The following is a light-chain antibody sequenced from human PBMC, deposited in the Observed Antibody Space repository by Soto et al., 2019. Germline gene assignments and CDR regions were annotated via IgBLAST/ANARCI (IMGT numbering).Light chain of an antibody. CDR3: QQYENLPT. CDR2: DAS. V-gene: IGKV1-33*01. CDR1: QNINNY. Sequence: IWMTQSPSSLSASVGDRVTITCQASQNINNYLNWYQQKPGRAPKLLIYDASNLEAGAPSRFRGSGSGTDFTFTISRLQPEDIATYYCQQYENLPTFGQGTRLEIK. J-gene: IGKJ5*01.